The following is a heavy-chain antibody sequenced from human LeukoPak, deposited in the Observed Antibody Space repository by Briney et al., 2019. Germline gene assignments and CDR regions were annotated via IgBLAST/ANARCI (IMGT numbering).Heavy chain of an antibody. D-gene: IGHD3-10*01. CDR1: GFTFSSYT. CDR3: ARWALYYNYYMDV. CDR2: ISSSSNTI. Sequence: SGGSLRLSCAASGFTFSSYTMNWVRQAPGKGLEWVSYISSSSNTIYYADSVKGRFTISRDNAKNSLYLQMNSLGAEDTAVYYCARWALYYNYYMDVWGKGTTVTVSS. V-gene: IGHV3-48*01. J-gene: IGHJ6*03.